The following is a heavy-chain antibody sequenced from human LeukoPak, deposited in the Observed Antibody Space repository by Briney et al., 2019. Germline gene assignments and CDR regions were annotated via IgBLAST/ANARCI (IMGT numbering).Heavy chain of an antibody. CDR2: ITGSGNDA. V-gene: IGHV3-23*01. D-gene: IGHD2-15*01. Sequence: GGSLRLSCAASGSTFSNYAMTWVRQAPGKGLEWVSTITGSGNDAYYADSVKGRFTISRDNSKNMLYLQMDSLRAEDTAVYYCAKGATGLRIVGDDWGQGTLVTVSS. CDR3: AKGATGLRIVGDD. CDR1: GSTFSNYA. J-gene: IGHJ4*02.